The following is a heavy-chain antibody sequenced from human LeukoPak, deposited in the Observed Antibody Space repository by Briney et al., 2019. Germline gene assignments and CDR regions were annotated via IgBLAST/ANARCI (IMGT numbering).Heavy chain of an antibody. CDR3: ARMVDYYDSSGFYFDY. CDR1: GGSISSYY. Sequence: SETLSLTCTVSGGSISSYYWSWIRQPPGKGLEWIGYIYYSGSTNYNPSLKSRVTISVDTSKNQLSLKLSSVTAADTAVYYCARMVDYYDSSGFYFDYWGQGTLVTVSS. D-gene: IGHD3-22*01. CDR2: IYYSGST. J-gene: IGHJ4*02. V-gene: IGHV4-59*01.